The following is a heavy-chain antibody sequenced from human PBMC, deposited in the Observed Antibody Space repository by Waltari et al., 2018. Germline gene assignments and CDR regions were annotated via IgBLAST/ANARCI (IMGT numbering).Heavy chain of an antibody. CDR3: AKDEGARLAPTFGMDA. CDR1: GFPFRDYT. V-gene: IGHV3-23*01. CDR2: LTASGLM. Sequence: EMQLLESGGALVQPGGSLRLSCVASGFPFRDYTMHWVRQAPGKGLEWVAVLTASGLMDYGDSGKGRFIISRDNSKNTLYLEMVRLRVEDTATYYCAKDEGARLAPTFGMDAWGQGTTVIVSS. J-gene: IGHJ6*02. D-gene: IGHD3-16*01.